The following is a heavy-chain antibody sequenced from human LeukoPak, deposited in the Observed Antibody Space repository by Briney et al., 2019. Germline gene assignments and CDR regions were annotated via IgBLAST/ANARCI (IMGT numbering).Heavy chain of an antibody. CDR1: GGSINSSY. CDR3: ARSGRNGWGHLFDY. D-gene: IGHD1-26*01. Sequence: SQTLSLTCTVSGGSINSSYRSWIRQTPRNGLEWIGFFYNNGRNNINPALKSRVTISADTSKNQVSLILKSVTAADTAVYYCARSGRNGWGHLFDYWGQGTLLAVSS. CDR2: FYNNGRN. J-gene: IGHJ4*02. V-gene: IGHV4-59*01.